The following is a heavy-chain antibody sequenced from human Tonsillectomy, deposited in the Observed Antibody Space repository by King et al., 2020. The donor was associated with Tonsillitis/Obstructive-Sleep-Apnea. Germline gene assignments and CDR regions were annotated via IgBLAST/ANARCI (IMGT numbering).Heavy chain of an antibody. J-gene: IGHJ3*02. Sequence: VQLVESGGGLVQPGGSLRLSCAASGFTFSSYWMSWVRQAPGKGLEWVANIKEDGSEKYYVDSVKGRFIISRDNAKNSLYLQMNSLRAEDTAVHYCARVLDYFDSSGYRAFDIWGQGTMVTVSS. V-gene: IGHV3-7*03. CDR1: GFTFSSYW. CDR3: ARVLDYFDSSGYRAFDI. CDR2: IKEDGSEK. D-gene: IGHD3-22*01.